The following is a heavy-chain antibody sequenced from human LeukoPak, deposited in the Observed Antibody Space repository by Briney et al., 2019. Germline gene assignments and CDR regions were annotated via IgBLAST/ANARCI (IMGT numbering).Heavy chain of an antibody. J-gene: IGHJ6*03. D-gene: IGHD3-10*01. CDR3: ARETSGTYYNPLGYMDL. CDR1: GGSISIYY. Sequence: SETLSLTCTVSGGSISIYYWNWIRQPAGKGLEWIGRIFTSGITNYNPSLKSRVTLSVDTSKNQFSLNLSSVIAADTAIYYCARETSGTYYNPLGYMDLWGKGTTVTVSS. CDR2: IFTSGIT. V-gene: IGHV4-4*07.